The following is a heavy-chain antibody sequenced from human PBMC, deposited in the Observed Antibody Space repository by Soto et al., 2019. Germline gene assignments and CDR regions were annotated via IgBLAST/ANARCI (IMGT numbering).Heavy chain of an antibody. D-gene: IGHD4-17*01. J-gene: IGHJ4*02. CDR1: GFTFSSYA. Sequence: PGGSLRLSCAASGFTFSSYAMSWVRQVPGKGLEWVSAISGSGDSTYYADSVKGRFTISRDNSKNTLYLQMNSLRAEDTAVYYCAKLPSLTTVTSTIRYWGQGTLVTVSS. V-gene: IGHV3-23*01. CDR2: ISGSGDST. CDR3: AKLPSLTTVTSTIRY.